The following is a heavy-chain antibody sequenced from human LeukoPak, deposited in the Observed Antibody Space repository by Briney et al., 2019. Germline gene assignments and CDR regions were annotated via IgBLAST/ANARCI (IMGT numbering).Heavy chain of an antibody. D-gene: IGHD5-12*01. V-gene: IGHV3-33*01. CDR1: GFTFSSYG. CDR3: ATEGEWLRYLYYFDY. CDR2: IWYDGSNK. J-gene: IGHJ4*02. Sequence: PGRSLRLSCAASGFTFSSYGMHWVRQAPGKGLEWVAVIWYDGSNKYYADSVKGRFTISRDNSKNTLYLQMNSLRAEDTAVYYCATEGEWLRYLYYFDYWGQGTLVTVSS.